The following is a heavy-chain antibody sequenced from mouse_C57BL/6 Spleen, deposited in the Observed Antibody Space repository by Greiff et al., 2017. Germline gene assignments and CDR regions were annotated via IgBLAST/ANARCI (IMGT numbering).Heavy chain of an antibody. CDR1: GFTFSSYG. V-gene: IGHV5-6*01. J-gene: IGHJ2*01. Sequence: EVKLVESGGDLVKPGGSLKLSCAASGFTFSSYGMSWVRQTPDKRLEWVATISSGGSYTYYPDSVKGRFTISREKAKNTLYQQMSSLKSEATAMYYCTRTGGNYFDYWGQGPTLTGSS. CDR3: TRTGGNYFDY. D-gene: IGHD2-14*01. CDR2: ISSGGSYT.